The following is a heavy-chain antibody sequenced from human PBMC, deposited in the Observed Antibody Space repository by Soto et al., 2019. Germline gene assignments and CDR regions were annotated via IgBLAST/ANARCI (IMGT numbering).Heavy chain of an antibody. D-gene: IGHD2-2*01. CDR1: GYSFTSYW. V-gene: IGHV5-51*01. J-gene: IGHJ6*02. CDR3: ARVLIVVVPAAIHYYGMDV. CDR2: IYPGDSDT. Sequence: GESLKISCKGSGYSFTSYWIGWVRQMPGKGLEWMGIIYPGDSDTRYSPSFQGQVTISADKSISTAYLQWSSLKASDTAMYYCARVLIVVVPAAIHYYGMDVWGQGTTVTVSS.